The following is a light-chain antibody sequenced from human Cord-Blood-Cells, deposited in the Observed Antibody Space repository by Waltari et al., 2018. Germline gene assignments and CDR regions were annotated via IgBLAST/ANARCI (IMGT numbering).Light chain of an antibody. CDR3: SSYTSSSTWV. CDR1: SRDGGGYND. V-gene: IGLV2-14*01. CDR2: DVS. Sequence: QSALTQPASVSGSPGQSITISCTGTSRDGGGYNDVSWYQQHPGKAPKLMISDVSKRPSGVSNRFSGSKSGNTASLTISGLQAEDEADYYCSSYTSSSTWVFGGGTKLTVL. J-gene: IGLJ3*02.